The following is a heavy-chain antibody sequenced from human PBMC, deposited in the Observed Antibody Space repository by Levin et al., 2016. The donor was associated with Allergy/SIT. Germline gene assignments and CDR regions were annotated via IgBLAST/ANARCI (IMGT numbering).Heavy chain of an antibody. D-gene: IGHD6-19*01. Sequence: WIRQPPGKGLEWLSFISSSSSTIYYADSVKGRFTISRDNAKNSLYLQMNSLRDEDTAVYYCATSYSSGWDSRFDYWGQGTLVTVSS. V-gene: IGHV3-48*02. CDR3: ATSYSSGWDSRFDY. J-gene: IGHJ4*02. CDR2: ISSSSSTI.